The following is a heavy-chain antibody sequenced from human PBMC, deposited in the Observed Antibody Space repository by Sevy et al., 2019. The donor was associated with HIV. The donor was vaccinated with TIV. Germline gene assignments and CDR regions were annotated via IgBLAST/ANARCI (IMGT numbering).Heavy chain of an antibody. CDR3: AREDIADRHFDY. J-gene: IGHJ4*02. CDR1: GFTFSDYY. CDR2: ISISGSTI. D-gene: IGHD6-6*01. V-gene: IGHV3-11*01. Sequence: GGSLRLSCAASGFTFSDYYINWIRQAPGKGLEWVSYISISGSTIYYADSVKGRFTISRDNAKNSVYLQMNSLRVEDTAVYYCAREDIADRHFDYWGQGALVTVSS.